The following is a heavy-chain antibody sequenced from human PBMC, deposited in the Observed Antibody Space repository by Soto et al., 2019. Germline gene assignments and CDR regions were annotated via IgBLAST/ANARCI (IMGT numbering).Heavy chain of an antibody. D-gene: IGHD3-3*01. CDR3: ARIRRHVFRFIEVDGCFDY. V-gene: IGHV4-59*01. CDR2: IYYSGST. Sequence: QVQLQESGPGLVKPSETLSLTCTVSGGSISSYYWSWIRQPPGKGLEWIGYIYYSGSTNYNPSLKRRVTITVNTSKNQFSLKLSPVTAADKAVYYCARIRRHVFRFIEVDGCFDYWGQGTLVTVSS. CDR1: GGSISSYY. J-gene: IGHJ4*02.